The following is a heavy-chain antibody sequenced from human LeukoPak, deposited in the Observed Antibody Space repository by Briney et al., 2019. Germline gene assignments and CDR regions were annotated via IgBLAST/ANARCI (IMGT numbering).Heavy chain of an antibody. J-gene: IGHJ4*02. CDR2: ISYDGSNK. CDR3: ARRDSYSSGYYYFDY. D-gene: IGHD3-22*01. V-gene: IGHV3-30*04. Sequence: GGSLRLSCAASGFTFSSYAMHWVRQAPGKGLEWVAVISYDGSNKYYADSVKGRFTISRDNSKNTLYLQMNSLRAEDTAVYYCARRDSYSSGYYYFDYWGQGTLVTVSS. CDR1: GFTFSSYA.